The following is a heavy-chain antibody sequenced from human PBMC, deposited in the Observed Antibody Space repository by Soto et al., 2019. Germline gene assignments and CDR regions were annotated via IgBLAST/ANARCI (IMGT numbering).Heavy chain of an antibody. V-gene: IGHV3-30*18. J-gene: IGHJ4*02. Sequence: GGSLRLSCTGSGFTFGNYGMHGVRQAPGKGLEWVASTSYDGNNKYYADSLKGRFTISRDNSKKMVYLQMTSLGPEDTAVYYCAKGGGSARDFDYWGQGALVTVSS. D-gene: IGHD1-26*01. CDR3: AKGGGSARDFDY. CDR2: TSYDGNNK. CDR1: GFTFGNYG.